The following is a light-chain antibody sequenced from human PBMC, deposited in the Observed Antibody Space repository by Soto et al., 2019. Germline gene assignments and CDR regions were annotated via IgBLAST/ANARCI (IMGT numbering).Light chain of an antibody. CDR1: QSVSSSY. CDR3: QQYGSSPRT. Sequence: EIVLRQSPGTLSLSLGERATISCRASQSVSSSYLAWYQQTPSQAPRLLNDGASSRATGIPDRFSGSGSGKDFTLTISRLEPEDFAVYYCQQYGSSPRTFGQGTKVDIK. V-gene: IGKV3-20*01. CDR2: GAS. J-gene: IGKJ1*01.